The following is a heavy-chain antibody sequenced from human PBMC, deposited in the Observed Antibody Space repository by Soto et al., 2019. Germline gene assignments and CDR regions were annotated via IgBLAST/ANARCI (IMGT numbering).Heavy chain of an antibody. D-gene: IGHD6-19*01. J-gene: IGHJ6*02. CDR3: ATLGGRWLVRYYYYGMDV. CDR2: ISYDGSNK. V-gene: IGHV3-30*03. Sequence: PGGSLRLSCAASGFTFSSYGMHWVRQAPGKGLEWVAVISYDGSNKYYADSVKGRFTISRDNSKNTLYLQMNSLRAEDTAVYYCATLGGRWLVRYYYYGMDVWGQGTTVTVSS. CDR1: GFTFSSYG.